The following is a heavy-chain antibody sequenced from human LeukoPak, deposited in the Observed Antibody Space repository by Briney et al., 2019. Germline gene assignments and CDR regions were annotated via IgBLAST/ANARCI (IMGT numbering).Heavy chain of an antibody. CDR2: INPDSGGT. V-gene: IGHV1-2*02. Sequence: GASVKVSCKASGYTFTYYYIHWLRQAPGQGLEWMGWINPDSGGTKYAQKFQGRVNMTRDTSIDTAYMELSRLKSDDTAVYYCARLKASSPRYWGQGTLVPVSS. CDR1: GYTFTYYY. CDR3: ARLKASSPRY. J-gene: IGHJ4*02. D-gene: IGHD6-13*01.